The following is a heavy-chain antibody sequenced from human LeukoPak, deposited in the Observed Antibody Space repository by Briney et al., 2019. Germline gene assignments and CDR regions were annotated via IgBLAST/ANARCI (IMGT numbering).Heavy chain of an antibody. Sequence: TGGSLRLSCVASGFTFSSNAMSWVRQAPGMGPDWVSSITFSGGSTYYADSVKGRFTISRDNSKNTLYLQMNSLRAEDTAVYYCAKGKSITMIVVVIDYWGQGTLVTVSS. CDR3: AKGKSITMIVVVIDY. J-gene: IGHJ4*02. CDR1: GFTFSSNA. V-gene: IGHV3-23*01. D-gene: IGHD3-22*01. CDR2: ITFSGGST.